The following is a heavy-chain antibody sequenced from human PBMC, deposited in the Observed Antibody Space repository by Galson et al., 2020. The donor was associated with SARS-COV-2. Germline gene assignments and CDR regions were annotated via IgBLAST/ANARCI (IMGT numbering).Heavy chain of an antibody. CDR2: IYYGGST. CDR3: ARRMTTVSRFAFDI. D-gene: IGHD4-4*01. V-gene: IGHV4-59*12. J-gene: IGHJ3*02. Sequence: ASETLSLTCTVSGDSINGYYWSWIRQSPGKGLEWLAYIYYGGSTNSNPSLRSRVTMSIDMSRNQFSLNLNSVTAADSAVYFCARRMTTVSRFAFDIWGKGTMVTVSS. CDR1: GDSINGYY.